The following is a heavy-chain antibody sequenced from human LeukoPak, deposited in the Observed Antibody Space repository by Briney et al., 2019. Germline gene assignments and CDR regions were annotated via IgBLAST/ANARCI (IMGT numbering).Heavy chain of an antibody. J-gene: IGHJ5*02. V-gene: IGHV2-5*02. CDR1: GFSLSTSGVG. Sequence: ESGPTLVKPTQTLTLTCTFSGFSLSTSGVGVGWIRQPPGEALEWLALIYWDDDKRYSPSLKSRLTITKDTSKNQVVLTMTNMDPVDTATYYCAHRRGVGYCSGGSCYSDGHNWFDPWGQGTLVTVSS. CDR3: AHRRGVGYCSGGSCYSDGHNWFDP. D-gene: IGHD2-15*01. CDR2: IYWDDDK.